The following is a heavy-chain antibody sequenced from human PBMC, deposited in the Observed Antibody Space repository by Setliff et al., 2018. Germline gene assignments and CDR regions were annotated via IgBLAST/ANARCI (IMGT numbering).Heavy chain of an antibody. D-gene: IGHD6-19*01. V-gene: IGHV3-23*01. Sequence: GGSLRLSCAASGFTFSSYSMNWVRQAPGKGLEWVSAISGSGGSTYYADPVKGRFTISRDNSKNTLYLQMNSLRAEDTAVYYCAKGIWQWLALGAFDYWGQGTLVTVS. CDR1: GFTFSSYS. J-gene: IGHJ4*02. CDR2: ISGSGGST. CDR3: AKGIWQWLALGAFDY.